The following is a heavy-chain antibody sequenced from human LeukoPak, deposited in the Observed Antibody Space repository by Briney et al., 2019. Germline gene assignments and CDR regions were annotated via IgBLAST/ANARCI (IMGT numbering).Heavy chain of an antibody. CDR3: AVSITIFGVARRGDDY. D-gene: IGHD3-3*01. CDR1: GDSFGTYG. CDR2: FNLIFGSA. Sequence: ASVKVSCKASGDSFGTYGITWVRQAPGEGLEWMGGFNLIFGSAQYAQKFQGRVTITMDVSARTVYMELRSLRSDDTAVYYCAVSITIFGVARRGDDYWGQGTLVTVSS. J-gene: IGHJ4*02. V-gene: IGHV1-69*05.